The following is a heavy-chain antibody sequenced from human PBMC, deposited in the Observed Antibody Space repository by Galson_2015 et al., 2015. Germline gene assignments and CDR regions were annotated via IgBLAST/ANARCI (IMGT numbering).Heavy chain of an antibody. V-gene: IGHV4-34*01. CDR3: ARASYNHYYYYYMDV. CDR1: GGSFSGYY. D-gene: IGHD1-1*01. J-gene: IGHJ6*03. CDR2: IYHSGST. Sequence: SETLSLTCVVYGGSFSGYYWSWIRQPPGKGLEWIGSIYHSGSTYYNPSLKSRVTISVDTSKNQFSLKLSSVTAADTAVYYCARASYNHYYYYYMDVWGKGTTVTVSS.